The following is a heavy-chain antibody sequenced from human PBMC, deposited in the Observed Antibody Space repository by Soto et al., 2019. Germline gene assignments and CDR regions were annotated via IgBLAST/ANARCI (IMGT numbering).Heavy chain of an antibody. V-gene: IGHV3-23*01. CDR3: AKDQMRGGNGYDFGVDY. J-gene: IGHJ4*02. CDR1: GFTFSSYA. CDR2: ISGSGGST. Sequence: GGSLRLSCAASGFTFSSYAMSWVRQAPGKGLEWVSAISGSGGSTYYADSVKGRFTISRDNSKNTLYLQMNSLRAEDTAVYYCAKDQMRGGNGYDFGVDYWGQGTLVTV. D-gene: IGHD5-12*01.